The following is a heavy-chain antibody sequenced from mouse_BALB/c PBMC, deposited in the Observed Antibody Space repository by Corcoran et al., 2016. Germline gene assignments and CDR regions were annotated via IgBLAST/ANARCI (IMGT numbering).Heavy chain of an antibody. D-gene: IGHD2-2*01. Sequence: QIQLVQSGPELKKPGETVKISCKASGHTFTHYGMNWVKQAPGKGLKWMGWINTYTGEPTYADDFKGRFAFSLETSASTAYLQINNLKNEDTATYFCATMVTMDYWGQGTSVTVSS. V-gene: IGHV9-3-1*01. CDR1: GHTFTHYG. CDR2: INTYTGEP. CDR3: ATMVTMDY. J-gene: IGHJ4*01.